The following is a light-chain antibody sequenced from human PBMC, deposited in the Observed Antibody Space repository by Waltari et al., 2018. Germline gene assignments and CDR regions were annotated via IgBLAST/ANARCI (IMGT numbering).Light chain of an antibody. V-gene: IGKV3-20*01. Sequence: EIVLTQSPGTLSLSPGERVTRSCRASQSVSRALAWYQQKPGQAPRLLIYGASSRATGIPDRFSGSGSGTDFSLTISRLEPEDFAVYYCQHYVRLPVTFGQGTKVEIK. J-gene: IGKJ1*01. CDR2: GAS. CDR3: QHYVRLPVT. CDR1: QSVSRA.